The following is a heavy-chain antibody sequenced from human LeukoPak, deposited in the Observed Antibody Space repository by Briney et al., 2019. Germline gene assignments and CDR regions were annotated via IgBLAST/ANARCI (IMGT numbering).Heavy chain of an antibody. V-gene: IGHV3-21*01. J-gene: IGHJ4*02. CDR1: GFTFSTYS. D-gene: IGHD6-19*01. CDR2: ISSTSNYI. CDR3: ARDLGIRVAGPFHDY. Sequence: GGSLRLSCAASGFTFSTYSMNWVRQAPGKGLEWVSSISSTSNYIYYADSMKGRFTISRDNAKNALYLQMNSLSAEDTAVYYCARDLGIRVAGPFHDYWGQGSLVTVSS.